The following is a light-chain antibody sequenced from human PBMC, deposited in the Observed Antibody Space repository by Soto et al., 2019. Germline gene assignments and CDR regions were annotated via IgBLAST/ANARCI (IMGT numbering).Light chain of an antibody. Sequence: EIVLTQSPGALSLSPGERATLSCRASQSVSSNLVWYQQKPGRAPRLLIYGASTRATGVSARFSGSGSGTEFTLTISSLQSEDFTIYYCQYYNNWLATFGGGTKVDIK. J-gene: IGKJ4*01. CDR1: QSVSSN. V-gene: IGKV3-15*01. CDR2: GAS. CDR3: QYYNNWLAT.